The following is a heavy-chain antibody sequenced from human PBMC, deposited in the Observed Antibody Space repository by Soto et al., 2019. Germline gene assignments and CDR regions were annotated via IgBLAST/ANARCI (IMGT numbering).Heavy chain of an antibody. V-gene: IGHV4-59*01. CDR3: ARGGKLYYYYYMDV. CDR1: GGSISSYY. CDR2: IYYSGST. J-gene: IGHJ6*03. Sequence: SETLSLTCTVSGGSISSYYWSWIPQPPGKGREWIGYIYYSGSTNYNPPLKSRVTISVDTSKNQFSLKLSSVTAADTAVYYCARGGKLYYYYYMDVWGKGTTVTVSS.